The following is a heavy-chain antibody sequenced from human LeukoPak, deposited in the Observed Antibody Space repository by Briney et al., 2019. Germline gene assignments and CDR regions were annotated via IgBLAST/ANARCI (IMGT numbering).Heavy chain of an antibody. CDR1: GYSFTSYW. J-gene: IGHJ4*02. D-gene: IGHD2-15*01. CDR2: IDPSDSYT. Sequence: GESLKISCKGSGYSFTSYWISWVRQMPGKGLEWMGRIDPSDSYTNYSPSFQGHVTISADKSISTAYLQWSSLKASDTAMYYCARRDCSGGSCYPVRPGDYWDYFDYWGQGTLVTVSS. CDR3: ARRDCSGGSCYPVRPGDYWDYFDY. V-gene: IGHV5-10-1*01.